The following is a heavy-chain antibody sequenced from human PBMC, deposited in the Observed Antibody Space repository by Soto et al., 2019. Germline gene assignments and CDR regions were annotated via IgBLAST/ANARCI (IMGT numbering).Heavy chain of an antibody. D-gene: IGHD4-17*01. CDR3: ARERFSGAFDI. CDR1: GGSISSGGYY. Sequence: SETLSLTCTVSGGSISSGGYYWSWIRQHPGKGLEWIGYIYYSGSTYYNPSPKSRVTISVDTSKNQFSLKLSSVTAADTAVYYCARERFSGAFDIWGQGTMVTVSS. CDR2: IYYSGST. J-gene: IGHJ3*02. V-gene: IGHV4-31*03.